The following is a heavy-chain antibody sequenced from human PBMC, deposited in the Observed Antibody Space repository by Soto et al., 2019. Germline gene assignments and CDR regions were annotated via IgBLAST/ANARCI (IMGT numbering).Heavy chain of an antibody. CDR3: ARGGGYDFWSGLFGGMDG. CDR1: GGSISSYY. V-gene: IGHV4-4*07. Sequence: SETLSLTCTVSGGSISSYYWSWIRQPAGKGLEWIGRIYTSVSTNYNPSLKSRVTMSVYTSKDQFSLKLSSVTAADTAVYYCARGGGYDFWSGLFGGMDGWGKENTVTVS. D-gene: IGHD3-3*01. J-gene: IGHJ6*04. CDR2: IYTSVST.